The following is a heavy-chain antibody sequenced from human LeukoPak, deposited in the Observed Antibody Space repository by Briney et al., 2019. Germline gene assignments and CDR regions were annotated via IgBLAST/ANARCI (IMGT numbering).Heavy chain of an antibody. D-gene: IGHD4-17*01. CDR2: IIPILGIA. Sequence: SVKVSCKASGGSVSSYTISWVRQAPGQGLEWMGRIIPILGIANYAQKFQGRVTMTTDTSTSTAYVELRSLRSDDTAVYYCARARYGDPTDYWGQGALVTVSS. CDR1: GGSVSSYT. CDR3: ARARYGDPTDY. J-gene: IGHJ4*02. V-gene: IGHV1-69*02.